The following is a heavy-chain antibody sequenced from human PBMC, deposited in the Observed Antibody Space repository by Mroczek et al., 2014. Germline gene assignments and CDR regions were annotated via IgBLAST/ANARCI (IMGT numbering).Heavy chain of an antibody. V-gene: IGHV1-2*02. CDR1: GYTFTGYY. Sequence: QVQLVESGAEVKKPGASVKVSCKASGYTFTGYYMHWVRQAPGQGLEWMGWINPNSGGTNYAQKFQGRVTMTRDTSISTAYMELSRLRSDDTAVYYCASGPTVTFKYWYFDLVGRGTLVTVSS. CDR3: ASGPTVTFKYWYFDL. CDR2: INPNSGGT. J-gene: IGHJ2*01. D-gene: IGHD4-17*01.